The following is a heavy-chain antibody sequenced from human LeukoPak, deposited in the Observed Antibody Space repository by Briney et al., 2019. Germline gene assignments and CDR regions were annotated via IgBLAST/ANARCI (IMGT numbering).Heavy chain of an antibody. CDR1: GFPFSSYG. J-gene: IGHJ4*02. CDR2: IWYDGSNK. D-gene: IGHD5-18*01. Sequence: GGSLGLSFAASGFPFSSYGMHWGRPAPGKGLQWVAVIWYDGSNKFYADSVKGRFTISRDISTNTLYLQMNSLRAEDTAVYYCARDSRGYNYGPDYWGQGTLVTVSS. V-gene: IGHV3-33*01. CDR3: ARDSRGYNYGPDY.